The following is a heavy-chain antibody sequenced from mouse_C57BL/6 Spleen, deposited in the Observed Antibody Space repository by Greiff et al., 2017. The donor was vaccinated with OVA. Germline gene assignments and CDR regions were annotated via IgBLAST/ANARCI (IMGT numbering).Heavy chain of an antibody. CDR2: INYDGSST. J-gene: IGHJ1*03. Sequence: EVKLVESEGGLVQPGSSMKLSCTASGFTFSDYYMAWVRQVPEKGLEWVANINYDGSSTYYLDSLKSRFIISRDNAKNILYLQMSSLKSEDTATYYCAREGYYDYDRYFDVWGTGTTVTVSS. CDR3: AREGYYDYDRYFDV. D-gene: IGHD2-4*01. CDR1: GFTFSDYY. V-gene: IGHV5-16*01.